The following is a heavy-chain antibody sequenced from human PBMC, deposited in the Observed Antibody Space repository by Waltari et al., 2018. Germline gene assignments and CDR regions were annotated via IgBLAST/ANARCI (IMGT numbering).Heavy chain of an antibody. J-gene: IGHJ6*03. Sequence: QVQLQESGPGLVKSSETLSLACGVSGDSISSGFYWVWIRQPPGKGPEWIGSVYHSGSTFYNPSLKSRVTMSVDTSKKHFSLSLGSVTAADTAVYYCARATCSHGGCSMYYFYYYMDVWGKGTTVTVSS. V-gene: IGHV4-38-2*01. CDR2: VYHSGST. CDR3: ARATCSHGGCSMYYFYYYMDV. CDR1: GDSISSGFY. D-gene: IGHD2-15*01.